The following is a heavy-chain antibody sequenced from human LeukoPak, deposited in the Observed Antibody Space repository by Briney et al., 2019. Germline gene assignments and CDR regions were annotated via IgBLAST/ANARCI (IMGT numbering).Heavy chain of an antibody. CDR2: INHSGST. Sequence: PGGSLRLSCAASGFTFSSYSMNWVRQPPGKGLEWIGEINHSGSTNYNPSLKSRVTISVDTSKNQFSLKLSSVTAADTAVYYCARGPGRFYYGPTYYYYMDVWGKGTTVTVSS. V-gene: IGHV4-34*01. J-gene: IGHJ6*03. CDR1: GFTFSSYS. CDR3: ARGPGRFYYGPTYYYYMDV. D-gene: IGHD3-10*01.